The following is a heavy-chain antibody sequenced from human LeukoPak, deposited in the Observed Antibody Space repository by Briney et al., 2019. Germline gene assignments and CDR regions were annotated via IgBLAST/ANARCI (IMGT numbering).Heavy chain of an antibody. J-gene: IGHJ4*02. Sequence: SETLSLTCTVSDGSISSYYWSRIRQPAGKGLEWIGRIYSTGSTNYNPSLKSRVTMSVDTSKNQFSLRLRSVTAADTAVYYCARQIASAGTAGFDFWGQGALVTVSS. CDR2: IYSTGST. V-gene: IGHV4-4*07. CDR1: DGSISSYY. D-gene: IGHD6-13*01. CDR3: ARQIASAGTAGFDF.